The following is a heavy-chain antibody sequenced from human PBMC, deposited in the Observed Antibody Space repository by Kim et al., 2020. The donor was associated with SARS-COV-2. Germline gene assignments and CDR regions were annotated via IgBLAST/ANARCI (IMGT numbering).Heavy chain of an antibody. Sequence: SRVTISVDTSKSQFSLKLSSVTAADTAVYYCARGDDFWSGPSHYYYGMDVWGQGTTVTVSS. D-gene: IGHD3-3*01. V-gene: IGHV4-59*09. CDR3: ARGDDFWSGPSHYYYGMDV. J-gene: IGHJ6*02.